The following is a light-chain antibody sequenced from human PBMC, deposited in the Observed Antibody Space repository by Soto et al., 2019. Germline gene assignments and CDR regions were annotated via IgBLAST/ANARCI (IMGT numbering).Light chain of an antibody. CDR2: AAS. V-gene: IGKV1-6*01. CDR3: QQYNSYSQT. Sequence: AIQMTQSPSSLSASVGDRVTITCRASQGIRNDLGWYQQEPGKAPKLLIYAASSLESGVPSRFSGSGSGTDFTLTISSLQPDDFATYYCQQYNSYSQTFGQGTKVDI. CDR1: QGIRND. J-gene: IGKJ1*01.